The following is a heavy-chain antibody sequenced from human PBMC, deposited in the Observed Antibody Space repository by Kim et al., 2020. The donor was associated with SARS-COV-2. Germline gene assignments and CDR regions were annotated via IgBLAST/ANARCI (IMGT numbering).Heavy chain of an antibody. J-gene: IGHJ4*02. D-gene: IGHD1-26*01. V-gene: IGHV3-21*01. CDR3: AREIVGVNYFDY. Sequence: YYADSVKSRFAIARDNAKNSLYLQMNSLRAEDTAVYYCAREIVGVNYFDYWGQGTLVTVSS.